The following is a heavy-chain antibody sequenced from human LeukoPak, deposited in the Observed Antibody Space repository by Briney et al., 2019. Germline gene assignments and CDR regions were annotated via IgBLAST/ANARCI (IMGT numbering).Heavy chain of an antibody. CDR2: ISSSGSTI. D-gene: IGHD3-3*01. Sequence: GGSLRLSCAASGFTFSDYYMSWIRQAPGKGLEWVSYISSSGSTIYYADSVKGRFTISRDNAKNSLYLQMNSLRAEDTAVYNCARVPPYDFWSGYYYYYYMDVWSKGTTVTVSS. CDR3: ARVPPYDFWSGYYYYYYMDV. J-gene: IGHJ6*03. V-gene: IGHV3-11*04. CDR1: GFTFSDYY.